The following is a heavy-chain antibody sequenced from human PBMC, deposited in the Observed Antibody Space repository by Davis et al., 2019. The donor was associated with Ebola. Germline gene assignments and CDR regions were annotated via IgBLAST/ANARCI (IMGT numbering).Heavy chain of an antibody. D-gene: IGHD3-22*01. Sequence: AASVKVSCKASGYTFTSYGISWVRQAPGQGLEWMGWISAYNGNTNYAQKLQGRVTMTTDTSTSTAYMELRRLRSDDTAVYYCASSGGGDSSGYYRYYYYYGMDVWGQGTTVTVSS. CDR1: GYTFTSYG. V-gene: IGHV1-18*01. J-gene: IGHJ6*02. CDR2: ISAYNGNT. CDR3: ASSGGGDSSGYYRYYYYYGMDV.